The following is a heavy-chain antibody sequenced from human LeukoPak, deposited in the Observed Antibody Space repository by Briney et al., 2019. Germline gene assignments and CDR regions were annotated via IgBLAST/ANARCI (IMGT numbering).Heavy chain of an antibody. J-gene: IGHJ4*02. Sequence: PGGSLRLSCAASGFTFSSHSMNWVRQAPGKGLEWVSYISSSSSTIYYADSVKGRFTISRDNAKNSLYLQMNSLRAEDTAVYYCARKISGSYSGLDYWGQGTLVTVSS. CDR2: ISSSSSTI. V-gene: IGHV3-48*01. CDR1: GFTFSSHS. CDR3: ARKISGSYSGLDY. D-gene: IGHD1-26*01.